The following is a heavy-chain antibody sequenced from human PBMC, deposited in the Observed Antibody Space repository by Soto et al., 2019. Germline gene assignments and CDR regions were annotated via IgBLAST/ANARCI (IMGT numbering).Heavy chain of an antibody. CDR2: ISRSGDRT. J-gene: IGHJ4*02. V-gene: IGHV3-64*02. CDR3: ARARCSSGQCYYFAY. D-gene: IGHD2-15*01. CDR1: GFTFSSYN. Sequence: EVQLVESGEGLVQPGGSLRLSCAASGFTFSSYNIHWIRQAPGKGLEFVSAISRSGDRTYYADSVKGRFTITRDNSKNAVWLQMGSLRAEDMAVYYCARARCSSGQCYYFAYWGWGAVVSVSS.